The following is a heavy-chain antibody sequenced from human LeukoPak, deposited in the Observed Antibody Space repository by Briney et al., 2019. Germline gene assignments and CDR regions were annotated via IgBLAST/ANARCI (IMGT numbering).Heavy chain of an antibody. D-gene: IGHD5-24*01. Sequence: PGGSLTLSCAASGFTFSSYAMRWVRQAPGKGRGWVAAISYDGSHKYYADSVKGRFTSSRDNYKNTLYLEMKSLRAEDTAVYYFVRDGYNFVYWGQGTLVTVSS. CDR3: VRDGYNFVY. CDR2: ISYDGSHK. V-gene: IGHV3-30*14. J-gene: IGHJ4*02. CDR1: GFTFSSYA.